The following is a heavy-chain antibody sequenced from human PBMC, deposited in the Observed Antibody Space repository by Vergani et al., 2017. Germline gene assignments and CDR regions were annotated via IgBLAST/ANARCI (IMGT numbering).Heavy chain of an antibody. V-gene: IGHV1-2*06. Sequence: QVQLVQSGAEVQEPGASVKVSCKASGYTFTAHYLYWVRQAPGQGLEYMGRINCNSGGTNYAQQFQGRLTMTRDTSITTAYMELSRLTSDDTAVYYCAREGDGWFDPWGQGTLVTVSS. CDR3: AREGDGWFDP. D-gene: IGHD3-10*01. J-gene: IGHJ5*02. CDR2: INCNSGGT. CDR1: GYTFTAHY.